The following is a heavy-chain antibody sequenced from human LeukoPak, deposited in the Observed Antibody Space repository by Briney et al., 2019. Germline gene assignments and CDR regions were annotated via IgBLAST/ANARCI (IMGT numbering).Heavy chain of an antibody. Sequence: PGGSLRLSCAASGFTFSSYGMHWVRQAPGKGLEWVAVISYDGSNKYYADSVKGRFTISRDNSKNTLYLQMNSLRAEDTAVYYCAKDYSDILSPFDSWGQGTLVTVSS. J-gene: IGHJ4*02. V-gene: IGHV3-30*18. CDR1: GFTFSSYG. CDR3: AKDYSDILSPFDS. D-gene: IGHD3-9*01. CDR2: ISYDGSNK.